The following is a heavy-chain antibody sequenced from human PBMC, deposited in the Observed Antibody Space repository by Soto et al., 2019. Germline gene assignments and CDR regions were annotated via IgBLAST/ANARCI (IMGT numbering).Heavy chain of an antibody. J-gene: IGHJ6*02. CDR3: AREAAAERNYYGLDV. D-gene: IGHD6-13*01. V-gene: IGHV1-18*04. Sequence: QVQLVQSGPEVRKPGASVKVSCKASGYIFSRYGISWVRQVPGQGLEWMAWISGYNGNTKFGERVQGRVNVTTDTSTSTAYMELRSLRSDDTAVYYCAREAAAERNYYGLDVWGQGTTVIVSS. CDR2: ISGYNGNT. CDR1: GYIFSRYG.